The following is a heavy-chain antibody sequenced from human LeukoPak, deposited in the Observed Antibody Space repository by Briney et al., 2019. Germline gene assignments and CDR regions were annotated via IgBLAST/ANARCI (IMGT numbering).Heavy chain of an antibody. CDR1: GFTFSSYA. CDR2: ISGSGGST. Sequence: GGSLRLSCAASGFTFSSYAMSWVRQAPGKGLEWVSAISGSGGSTYYAGSVKGRFTISRDNSKNTLYLQMNSLRAEDTAVYYCAKGIAAAATMTYFDYWGQGTLVTVSS. D-gene: IGHD6-13*01. J-gene: IGHJ4*02. V-gene: IGHV3-23*01. CDR3: AKGIAAAATMTYFDY.